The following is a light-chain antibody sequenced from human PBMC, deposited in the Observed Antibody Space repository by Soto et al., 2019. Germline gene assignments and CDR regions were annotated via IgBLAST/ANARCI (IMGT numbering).Light chain of an antibody. J-gene: IGKJ1*01. Sequence: EIVLTQSPGTLSLSPGERATLSCRASQSVSSSYLAWYQQKPGQAPRLLIYGASSRATGITDRFSGSGSGTDFTLTISGVEPEDFAVYYCQQYGSSPWTFGQGTKVEIK. CDR3: QQYGSSPWT. CDR1: QSVSSSY. CDR2: GAS. V-gene: IGKV3-20*01.